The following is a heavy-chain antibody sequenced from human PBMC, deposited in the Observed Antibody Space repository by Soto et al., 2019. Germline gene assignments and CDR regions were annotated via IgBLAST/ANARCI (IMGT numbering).Heavy chain of an antibody. Sequence: SETLSLTCTVSGASISSYFWSWIRQPPGKGLEWIAYIYDSGSTNYNPSLKSRVTILLDTSKKQFSLRLSSVTAADTAVYYCASLVWGYRSGASHYFDYWGQGALVTVYS. CDR3: ASLVWGYRSGASHYFDY. V-gene: IGHV4-59*01. CDR2: IYDSGST. CDR1: GASISSYF. D-gene: IGHD2-8*02. J-gene: IGHJ4*02.